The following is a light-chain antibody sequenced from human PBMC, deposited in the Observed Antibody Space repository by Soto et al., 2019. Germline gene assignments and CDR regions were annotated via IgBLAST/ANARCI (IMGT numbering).Light chain of an antibody. Sequence: EIVLTQSPGTLSLSPGERATLSCRASQSVSRNSFAWYQQKPGQAPRLLIYGASIRAIGISDRFSGSGSGTDFTLTIGRLEPEDFAVYYCQQCGSPLWTFGQGTKVEIK. CDR3: QQCGSPLWT. CDR1: QSVSRNS. CDR2: GAS. V-gene: IGKV3-20*01. J-gene: IGKJ1*01.